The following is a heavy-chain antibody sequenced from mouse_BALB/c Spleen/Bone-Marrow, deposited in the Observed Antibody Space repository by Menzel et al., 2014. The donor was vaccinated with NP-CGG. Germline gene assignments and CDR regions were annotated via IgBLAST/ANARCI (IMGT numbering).Heavy chain of an antibody. CDR1: GFTFSSYG. CDR2: INNNGGST. CDR3: ARVYGWYLMS. Sequence: EVMLVESGGGLVQPGGSLKLSCVASGFTFSSYGMSWVRQTPDKRLELVATINNNGGSTYYPDSVKGQFTISRDNAKNTLYLQMSSLKSEDTAMYYCARVYGWYLMSGAQGPRSPSPQ. D-gene: IGHD1-1*01. V-gene: IGHV5-6-3*01. J-gene: IGHJ1*01.